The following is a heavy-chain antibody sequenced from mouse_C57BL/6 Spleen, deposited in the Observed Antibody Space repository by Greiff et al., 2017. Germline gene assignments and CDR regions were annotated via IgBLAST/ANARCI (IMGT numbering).Heavy chain of an antibody. CDR1: GFTFSDYG. Sequence: EVQGVESGGGLVKPGGSLKLSCAASGFTFSDYGMHWVRQAPEKGLEWVAYISSCSSTIYYADTVKGRFTISRDNAKNTLFLQMTSLRSEDTAMYYCARIYGSSYGFAYWGQGTLVTVSA. J-gene: IGHJ3*01. CDR2: ISSCSSTI. V-gene: IGHV5-17*01. D-gene: IGHD1-1*01. CDR3: ARIYGSSYGFAY.